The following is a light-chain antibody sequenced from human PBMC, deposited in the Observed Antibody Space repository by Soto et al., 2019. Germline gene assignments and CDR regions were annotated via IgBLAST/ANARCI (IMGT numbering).Light chain of an antibody. CDR1: TGPVTNGHF. Sequence: QAVVTQAPSLTVSPGGTVTLTCGSSTGPVTNGHFPYWFQQKPGQAPRPLIYDTDNQHSWTPGRFSGSLLGDKAALTLSGAHHDEDADYYCLLSYTGRLYVFGPGTKLTVL. CDR2: DTD. V-gene: IGLV7-46*01. CDR3: LLSYTGRLYV. J-gene: IGLJ1*01.